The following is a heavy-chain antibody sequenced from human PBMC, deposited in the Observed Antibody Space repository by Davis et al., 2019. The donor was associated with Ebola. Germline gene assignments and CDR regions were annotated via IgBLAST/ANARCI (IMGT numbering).Heavy chain of an antibody. CDR2: ISGSGGST. Sequence: GESLKISCAASGFTFSSYAMSWVRQAPGKGLEWVSAISGSGGSTYYADSVKGRFTISRDNSKNTLYLQMNSLRAEDTAVYYCAKDKVRITGTPYVDYWSQGTLVTVSS. J-gene: IGHJ4*02. D-gene: IGHD1-20*01. CDR3: AKDKVRITGTPYVDY. CDR1: GFTFSSYA. V-gene: IGHV3-23*01.